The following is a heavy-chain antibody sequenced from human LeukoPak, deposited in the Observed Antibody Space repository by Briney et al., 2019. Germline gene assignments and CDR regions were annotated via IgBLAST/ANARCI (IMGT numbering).Heavy chain of an antibody. J-gene: IGHJ6*04. CDR3: ASDPPIAVAGRGRAFYYYGMDV. Sequence: SVKVSCKASGGTFSSYAISWGRQAPGQGLEGRVGIIPIFGTASYAQKFQLRGTITADKSTSTAYMALSSLRPEDTALYYCASDPPIAVAGRGRAFYYYGMDVWGKGTTVTVSS. CDR2: IIPIFGTA. CDR1: GGTFSSYA. V-gene: IGHV1-69*06. D-gene: IGHD6-19*01.